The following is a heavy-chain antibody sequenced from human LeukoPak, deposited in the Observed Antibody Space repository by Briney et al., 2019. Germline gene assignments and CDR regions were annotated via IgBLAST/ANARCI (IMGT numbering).Heavy chain of an antibody. CDR1: GGSISSYY. D-gene: IGHD5-18*01. V-gene: IGHV4-59*01. CDR2: IYYSGST. Sequence: SETLSLTCTVSGGSISSYYWSWIRQPPGKGLEWIGYIYYSGSTNYNPSLKSRVTISVDTSKNQFSLKLSSVTAADTAVYYCARGNPYSYGLPDYWGQGTLVTVSS. J-gene: IGHJ4*02. CDR3: ARGNPYSYGLPDY.